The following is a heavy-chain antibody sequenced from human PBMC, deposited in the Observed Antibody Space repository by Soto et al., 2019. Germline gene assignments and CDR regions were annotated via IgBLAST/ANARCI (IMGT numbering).Heavy chain of an antibody. CDR3: ARDEYVSGSLDY. CDR2: IWYDGSNK. D-gene: IGHD3-10*01. CDR1: GFTFSSYG. Sequence: GGSLRLSCAASGFTFSSYGMHWVGQAPGKGLEWVAVIWYDGSNKYYADSVKGRFTISRDNSKNTLYLQMNSLRAEDTAVYYCARDEYVSGSLDYWSQGTLVTVSS. J-gene: IGHJ4*02. V-gene: IGHV3-33*01.